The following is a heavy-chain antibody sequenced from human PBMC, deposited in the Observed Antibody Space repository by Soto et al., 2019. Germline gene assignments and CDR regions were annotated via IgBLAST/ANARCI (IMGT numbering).Heavy chain of an antibody. CDR3: ARGNLAAAGSFDY. Sequence: PSETLSLTCTLSGGSLSGCSYHWSLIRQSPGKGPEWLAYIYYTGSTNYNPSLQSRVTISLHTSKNQFSLKLSSVTAADTAVYYCARGNLAAAGSFDYWGQGTLVTVSS. D-gene: IGHD6-13*01. CDR2: IYYTGST. CDR1: GGSLSGCSYH. V-gene: IGHV4-61*01. J-gene: IGHJ4*02.